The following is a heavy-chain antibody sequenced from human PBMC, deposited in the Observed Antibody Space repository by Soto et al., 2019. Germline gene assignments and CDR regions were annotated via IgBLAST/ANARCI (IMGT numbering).Heavy chain of an antibody. CDR3: ARKDKSGYFNWFDP. J-gene: IGHJ5*02. CDR1: GYKFTSSW. CDR2: IFPSDSDT. D-gene: IGHD3-22*01. V-gene: IGHV5-51*01. Sequence: GESLKISCRTSGYKFTSSWIAWVRQMPGKGLEWMGIIFPSDSDTRYSPSFQGQVTISADRSTSTVFLQWASLKASDTAVYFCARKDKSGYFNWFDPWGQGTLVTAPQ.